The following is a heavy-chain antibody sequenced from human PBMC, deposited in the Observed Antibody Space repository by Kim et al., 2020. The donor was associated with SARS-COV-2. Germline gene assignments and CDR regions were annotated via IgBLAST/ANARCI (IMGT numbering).Heavy chain of an antibody. Sequence: VTARVTISRDNSKTTLYLQMSSVRAEDTAVYHCANASYANSGIYGPFDHWGQGTLVTVSS. J-gene: IGHJ4*02. D-gene: IGHD4-17*01. V-gene: IGHV3-23*01. CDR3: ANASYANSGIYGPFDH.